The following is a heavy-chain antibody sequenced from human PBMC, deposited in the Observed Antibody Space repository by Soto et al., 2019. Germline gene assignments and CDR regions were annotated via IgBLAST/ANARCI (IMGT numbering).Heavy chain of an antibody. CDR2: IYYSGST. V-gene: IGHV4-59*01. Sequence: SSETLSLTCTVSGGSISSYYWSWIRQPPGKGLEWIGYIYYSGSTNYNPSLKSRVTISVDTSKNQFSLKLSSVTAADTAVYYCARSSSGYYYGWYSDLWRRGTLVTVSS. CDR1: GGSISSYY. CDR3: ARSSSGYYYGWYSDL. D-gene: IGHD3-22*01. J-gene: IGHJ2*01.